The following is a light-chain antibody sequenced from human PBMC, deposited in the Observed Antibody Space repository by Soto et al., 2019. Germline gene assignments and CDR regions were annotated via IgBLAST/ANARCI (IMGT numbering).Light chain of an antibody. J-gene: IGLJ3*02. CDR2: EVR. CDR1: SSDVGGYNY. V-gene: IGLV2-14*01. CDR3: NSYAGNSWV. Sequence: QSALTQPASVSGSPGQSITISCTGTSSDVGGYNYVSWYQQHPGKAPKLTIFEVRNRPSGVSNRFSGSKSGNTASLTVSGLQAEDEADYYCNSYAGNSWVFGGGTKLTVL.